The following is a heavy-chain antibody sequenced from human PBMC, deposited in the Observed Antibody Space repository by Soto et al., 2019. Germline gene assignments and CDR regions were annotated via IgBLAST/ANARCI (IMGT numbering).Heavy chain of an antibody. D-gene: IGHD6-19*01. CDR3: AKTEQYLIAYCDY. J-gene: IGHJ4*02. Sequence: EVQLLESGGGLVQPGGSLRLSCAASGFTFSTFAMIWVRQAPGKGPEWISGISGSGTSTYYADSVKRRFTISRDSSKHTLYLQINSLRAEDTAVYYCAKTEQYLIAYCDYWFKGTIYTVSS. V-gene: IGHV3-23*01. CDR2: ISGSGTST. CDR1: GFTFSTFA.